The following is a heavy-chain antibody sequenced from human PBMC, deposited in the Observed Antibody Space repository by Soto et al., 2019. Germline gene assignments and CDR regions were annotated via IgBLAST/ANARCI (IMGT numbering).Heavy chain of an antibody. J-gene: IGHJ3*02. V-gene: IGHV1-18*01. CDR2: ISAYNGNT. CDR1: GYTFTSYG. CDR3: ARARYYYDSSGYWLGAFDI. D-gene: IGHD3-22*01. Sequence: SVKVSCKASGYTFTSYGISWVRQAPGQGLEWMGWISAYNGNTNYAQKLQGRVTMTTDTSTSTAYMELRSLRSDDTAVYYCARARYYYDSSGYWLGAFDIWGQGTMVTVSS.